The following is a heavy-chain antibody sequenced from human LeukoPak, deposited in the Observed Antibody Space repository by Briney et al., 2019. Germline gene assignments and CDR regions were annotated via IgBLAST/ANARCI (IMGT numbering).Heavy chain of an antibody. Sequence: GSLRLSCVGSGFTFCIHAMRCGRQAPEKGPGLVSGIYENGGTTYYADCVKGPFSSSRDNSKNTLYMQMDSLRGEDTAVYYCAKDFSIGYTAHFDYWGQGALVTVSS. CDR2: IYENGGTT. CDR3: AKDFSIGYTAHFDY. J-gene: IGHJ4*02. CDR1: GFTFCIHA. V-gene: IGHV3-23*01. D-gene: IGHD2-2*02.